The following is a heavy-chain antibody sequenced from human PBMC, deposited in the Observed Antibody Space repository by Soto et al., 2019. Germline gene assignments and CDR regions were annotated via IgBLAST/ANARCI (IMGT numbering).Heavy chain of an antibody. V-gene: IGHV4-61*01. J-gene: IGHJ6*02. D-gene: IGHD3-3*01. CDR2: IYYSGST. Sequence: PSETLSLTCTFSGGYVSSGSYYWSWIRQPPGKGLEWIGYIYYSGSTNYNPSLKSRVTISVDTSKNQLSLKLSSVTAADTAVYYCASAGNYDFWSGYYGVRGYYYYGMDVWGQGTTVTVSS. CDR1: GGYVSSGSYY. CDR3: ASAGNYDFWSGYYGVRGYYYYGMDV.